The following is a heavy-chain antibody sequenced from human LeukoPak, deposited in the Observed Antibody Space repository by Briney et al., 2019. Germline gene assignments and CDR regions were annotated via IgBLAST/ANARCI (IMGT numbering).Heavy chain of an antibody. CDR2: VSGSGGST. CDR3: AKGAASRGYTYVAN. CDR1: AFTFRPYA. D-gene: IGHD5-18*01. J-gene: IGHJ4*02. V-gene: IGHV3-23*01. Sequence: GGSLRLSCAASAFTFRPYAMIWVRQAPGKGLEWVSTVSGSGGSTYYADSVKGRFTISRDDSNNTLYLQMNSLRAEDTAVYYCAKGAASRGYTYVANWGQGTLVTVSS.